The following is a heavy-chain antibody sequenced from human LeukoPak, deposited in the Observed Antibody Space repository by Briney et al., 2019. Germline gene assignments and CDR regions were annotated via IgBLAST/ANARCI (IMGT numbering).Heavy chain of an antibody. Sequence: SETLSLTCAVYGESMIGHYWTWIRQPPGKRLEWIGEIHHSGGTNSNPSLKNRLTMSIDMSKNQFSLKLKSVTAADTAVYYCAIATASGSGRAYDHWAQGNLVTVSS. CDR1: GESMIGHY. J-gene: IGHJ4*02. D-gene: IGHD3-10*01. V-gene: IGHV4-34*01. CDR2: IHHSGGT. CDR3: AIATASGSGRAYDH.